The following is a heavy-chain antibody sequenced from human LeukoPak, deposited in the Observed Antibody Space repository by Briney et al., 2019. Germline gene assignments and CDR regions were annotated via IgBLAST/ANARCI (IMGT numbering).Heavy chain of an antibody. CDR2: IYYSGST. Sequence: SETLSLTCTVSGGSISSSSYYWGWIRQPPGKGLEWIGNIYYSGSTKYNPSLKSRVTISVDTSKNQFSLKLSSVTAADTAVYYCARASTSYAVGHYYYYYMDIWGKGTTVTVSS. CDR3: ARASTSYAVGHYYYYYMDI. J-gene: IGHJ6*03. V-gene: IGHV4-39*07. CDR1: GGSISSSSYY. D-gene: IGHD2-2*01.